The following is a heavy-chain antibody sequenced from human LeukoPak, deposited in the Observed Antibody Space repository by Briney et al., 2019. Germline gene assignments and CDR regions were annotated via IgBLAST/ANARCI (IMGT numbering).Heavy chain of an antibody. Sequence: GGSLRLSCAASGFTFSSSTMNWVRQAPGKGLEWVSTCGYSGETYYADSVEGWLTISRDDSKNTLYLQMTSLRADDTAIYYCTRKTPGTYPFDSWGQGTLVTVSP. CDR3: TRKTPGTYPFDS. V-gene: IGHV3-23*01. J-gene: IGHJ4*02. D-gene: IGHD6-13*01. CDR2: CGYSGET. CDR1: GFTFSSST.